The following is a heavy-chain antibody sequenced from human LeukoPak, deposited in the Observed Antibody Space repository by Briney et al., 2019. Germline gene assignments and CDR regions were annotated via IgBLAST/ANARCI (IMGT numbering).Heavy chain of an antibody. CDR3: AGRNSASITMIH. J-gene: IGHJ4*02. CDR2: INPSGGTT. D-gene: IGHD3-22*01. Sequence: ASAKVSCKASGYRFTNYYVHWVRQAPGQGLEWMGIINPSGGTTRYAQKFQGRVTMIRDTSTTTVYMELSSLRSDDTGVYYCAGRNSASITMIHWGQGSPVTVSS. V-gene: IGHV1-46*01. CDR1: GYRFTNYY.